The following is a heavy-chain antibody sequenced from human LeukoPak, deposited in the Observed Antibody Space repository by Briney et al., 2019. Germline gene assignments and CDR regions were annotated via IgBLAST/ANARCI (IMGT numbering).Heavy chain of an antibody. CDR3: ARGHCSIPNCYWHFDL. Sequence: GGSLRLSCVASGFTFSDYYMSWIRQAPGKGLEWRSYITGSDHSMLYADSVKGRFAISRDNAKNSVYLHLNSLRAEDTAVYYCARGHCSIPNCYWHFDLWGRGALVTVSS. D-gene: IGHD2-2*01. CDR1: GFTFSDYY. J-gene: IGHJ2*01. V-gene: IGHV3-11*01. CDR2: ITGSDHSM.